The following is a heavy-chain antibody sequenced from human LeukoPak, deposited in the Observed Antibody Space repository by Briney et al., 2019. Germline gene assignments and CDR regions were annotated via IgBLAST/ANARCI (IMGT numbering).Heavy chain of an antibody. CDR1: GDSISSGGYS. CDR2: IHDSGST. V-gene: IGHV4-30-2*03. D-gene: IGHD2-21*02. CDR3: ARHSWHIVVVTATYYFDY. J-gene: IGHJ4*02. Sequence: PSETLSLTCAVSGDSISSGGYSWSWIRQTPGKGLEWIAYIHDSGSTYNNPSLKSRVTISVDTSKNQFSLKLSSVTAADTAVYYCARHSWHIVVVTATYYFDYWGQGTLVTVSS.